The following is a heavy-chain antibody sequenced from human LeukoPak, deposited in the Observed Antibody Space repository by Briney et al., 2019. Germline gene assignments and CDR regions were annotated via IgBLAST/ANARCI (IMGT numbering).Heavy chain of an antibody. CDR3: AREGRVSGYDFDC. CDR1: GFTVSSDY. D-gene: IGHD5-12*01. V-gene: IGHV3-74*03. CDR2: INSDGSSI. Sequence: GGSLRLSCAASGFTVSSDYMTWVRQAPGKGLVWVSRINSDGSSITYADSVKGRFTISRDNAKNTLYLQMNSLRVEDTAVYYCAREGRVSGYDFDCWGQGTLVTVSS. J-gene: IGHJ4*02.